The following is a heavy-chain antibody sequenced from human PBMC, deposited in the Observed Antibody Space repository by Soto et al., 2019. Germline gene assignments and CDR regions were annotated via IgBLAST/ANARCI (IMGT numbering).Heavy chain of an antibody. CDR1: GRPFSAYY. CDR2: INHSGST. CDR3: AGLSMATNDY. V-gene: IGHV4-34*01. Sequence: PSDTLSLTCYVYGRPFSAYYWNWIRQPPGKGLEWIGEINHSGSTNYNPSLKSRVTISVDTSKNQFSLKLSSVTAADTAVYYCAGLSMATNDYWGQGTLVTVSS. J-gene: IGHJ4*02. D-gene: IGHD1-26*01.